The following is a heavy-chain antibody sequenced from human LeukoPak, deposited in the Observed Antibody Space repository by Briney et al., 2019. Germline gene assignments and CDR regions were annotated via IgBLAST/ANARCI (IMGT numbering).Heavy chain of an antibody. V-gene: IGHV4-59*12. J-gene: IGHJ6*02. D-gene: IGHD6-13*01. CDR2: IYYSGST. Sequence: SETLSLTCTVSGGSISSYYWSWIRQPPGKGLEWIGYIYYSGSTYYNPSLKSRVTISVDTSKNQFSLKLSSVTAADTAVYYCARDRVSAGHYYYYGMDVWGQGTTVTVSS. CDR1: GGSISSYY. CDR3: ARDRVSAGHYYYYGMDV.